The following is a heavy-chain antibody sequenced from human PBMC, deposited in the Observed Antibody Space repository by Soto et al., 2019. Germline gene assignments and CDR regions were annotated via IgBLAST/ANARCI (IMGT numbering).Heavy chain of an antibody. Sequence: QVQLVQSGAEVKKPGSSVKVSCKASGGTFSSYAISWVRQAPGQGLEWMGGIIPIFGTADYAQKFQGRVTITADESTSSAYVELSSLRSEATAVYYGAETPENYYYGMDVWGQGTTVTVSS. V-gene: IGHV1-69*12. CDR3: AETPENYYYGMDV. CDR1: GGTFSSYA. J-gene: IGHJ6*02. CDR2: IIPIFGTA.